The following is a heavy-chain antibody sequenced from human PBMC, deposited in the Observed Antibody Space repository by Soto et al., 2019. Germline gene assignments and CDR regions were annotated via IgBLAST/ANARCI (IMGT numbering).Heavy chain of an antibody. CDR2: ISSSSSYI. CDR3: ARDKVDYGDYDFDL. CDR1: GFTFSSYS. J-gene: IGHJ2*01. V-gene: IGHV3-21*01. Sequence: GGSLRLSCAASGFTFSSYSMNWVRQAPGKGLEWVSSISSSSSYIYYADSVKGRFTISRDNAKNSLYLQMNSLRAEDTAVYYCARDKVDYGDYDFDLWGRGTLVTVSS. D-gene: IGHD4-17*01.